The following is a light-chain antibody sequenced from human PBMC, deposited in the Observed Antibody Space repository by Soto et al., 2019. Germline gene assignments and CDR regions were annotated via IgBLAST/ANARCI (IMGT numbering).Light chain of an antibody. CDR1: QDISHY. Sequence: DIQSTQYPSSLSASVGDTVTITCQASQDISHYLNWYQQKPGKALKLLIYDASNLHPGVPSRFRGSGSGTEFSFNITSLQPEDVATYSCQQYDDLPITFGQGTRLEIK. CDR3: QQYDDLPIT. CDR2: DAS. J-gene: IGKJ5*01. V-gene: IGKV1-33*01.